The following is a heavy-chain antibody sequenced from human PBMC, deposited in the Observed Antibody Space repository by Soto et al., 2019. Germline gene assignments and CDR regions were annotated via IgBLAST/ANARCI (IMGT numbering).Heavy chain of an antibody. D-gene: IGHD6-19*01. J-gene: IGHJ6*03. V-gene: IGHV4-34*01. CDR2: INHSGST. CDR3: AREPYGWVRSYYYYCYMDV. Sequence: PSETLSLTCAVYGGSFSGYYWSWIRQPPGKGLEWIGEINHSGSTNYNPSLKSRVTISVDTSKNQFSLKLSSVTAADTAVYYCAREPYGWVRSYYYYCYMDVWGKGTTVTLSS. CDR1: GGSFSGYY.